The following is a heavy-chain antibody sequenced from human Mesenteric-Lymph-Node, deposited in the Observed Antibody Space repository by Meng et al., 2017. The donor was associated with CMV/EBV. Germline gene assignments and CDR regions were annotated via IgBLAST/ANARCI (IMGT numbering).Heavy chain of an antibody. J-gene: IGHJ4*02. V-gene: IGHV3-30-3*01. CDR1: GLTFNAHP. Sequence: GESLKISCTASGLTFNAHPMHWVRQAPGKGLEWVAVISHGGGTQSYAESVKGRFTISRDNTKNTVFLQMNNLRTEDTAVFYCATAPLARSDYFAEWGQGTLVTVSS. D-gene: IGHD3-3*01. CDR3: ATAPLARSDYFAE. CDR2: ISHGGGTQ.